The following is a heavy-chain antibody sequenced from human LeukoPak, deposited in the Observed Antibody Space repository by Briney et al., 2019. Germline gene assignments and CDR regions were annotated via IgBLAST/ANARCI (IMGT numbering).Heavy chain of an antibody. CDR3: ASARDYGDFTY. D-gene: IGHD4-17*01. J-gene: IGHJ4*02. CDR1: GGTFSSYA. Sequence: GASVKVSCKASGGTFSSYAISWVRQAPGQGLEWMGGIIPIFGTANYAQKFQGRVTITADESTSTAYMELCSLRSEDTAVYYCASARDYGDFTYWGQGTLVTVSS. CDR2: IIPIFGTA. V-gene: IGHV1-69*13.